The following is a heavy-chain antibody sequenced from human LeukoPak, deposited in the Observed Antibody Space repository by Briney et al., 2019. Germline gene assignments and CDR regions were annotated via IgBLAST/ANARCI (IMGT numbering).Heavy chain of an antibody. V-gene: IGHV4-30-2*01. D-gene: IGHD5-12*01. J-gene: IGHJ4*02. CDR1: GGSISSGGYY. Sequence: TLSLTCTVSGGSISSGGYYWSWIRQPPGKGLEWIGYIYHSGSTYYNPSLKSRVTISVDRSKNQFSLKLSSVTAADTAVYYCARALTGSGYGSIDYWGQGTLVTVSS. CDR3: ARALTGSGYGSIDY. CDR2: IYHSGST.